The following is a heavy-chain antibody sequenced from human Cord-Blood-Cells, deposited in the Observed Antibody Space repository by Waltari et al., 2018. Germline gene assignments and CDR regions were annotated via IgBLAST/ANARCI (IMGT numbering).Heavy chain of an antibody. Sequence: EVQLVESGGGLVKPGGSLRLSCAASGFTSSSYSMNWVRQAPGKGVEWVSSIRSSSSYIYYADSVKGRFTISRDNAKNSLYLQMNSLRAEDTAVYYCAREFGYSSSYYFDYWGQGTLVTVSS. CDR2: IRSSSSYI. J-gene: IGHJ4*02. CDR1: GFTSSSYS. V-gene: IGHV3-21*01. CDR3: AREFGYSSSYYFDY. D-gene: IGHD6-6*01.